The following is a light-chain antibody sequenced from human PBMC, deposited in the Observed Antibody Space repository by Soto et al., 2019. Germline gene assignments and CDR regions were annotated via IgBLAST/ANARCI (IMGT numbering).Light chain of an antibody. Sequence: QSALTQPRSVSGSPGQSVTISCTGTSSDIGGHNSVSWYQQQPGKAPKLVVYDVTKRPSGVPGRFSGSKSGNTASLTISGLQAEDEADYYCSSYTSSSTLYVFGTGTKVTVL. CDR2: DVT. V-gene: IGLV2-11*01. J-gene: IGLJ1*01. CDR3: SSYTSSSTLYV. CDR1: SSDIGGHNS.